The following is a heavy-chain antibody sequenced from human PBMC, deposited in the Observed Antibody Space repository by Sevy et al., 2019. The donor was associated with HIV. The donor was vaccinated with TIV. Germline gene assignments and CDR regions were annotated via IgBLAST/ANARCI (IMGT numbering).Heavy chain of an antibody. CDR1: GFTFSSYA. D-gene: IGHD4-17*01. CDR3: ARDLGYGDYDHAIGI. CDR2: ISYDGSNK. Sequence: GGSLRLSCAASGFTFSSYAMHWVRQAPGKGLEWVAVISYDGSNKYYADSVKGRFTISRDNSKNTLYLQMNSLRAEDTAVYYCARDLGYGDYDHAIGIWGQGTMVTVSS. J-gene: IGHJ3*02. V-gene: IGHV3-30-3*01.